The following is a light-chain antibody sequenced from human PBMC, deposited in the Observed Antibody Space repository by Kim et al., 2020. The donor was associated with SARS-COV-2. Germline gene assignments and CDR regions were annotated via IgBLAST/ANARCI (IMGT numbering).Light chain of an antibody. V-gene: IGLV1-44*01. CDR3: AAWDVSRTWV. J-gene: IGLJ3*02. CDR1: SSNIGTNA. CDR2: NDY. Sequence: ELTQPPSASGAPGQRVTISCSGSSSNIGTNAVNWYQQLPGTAPKLLIYNDYQRPSGVPDRFSGSKSGSSASLAISGLRSEDEADDYCAAWDVSRTWV.